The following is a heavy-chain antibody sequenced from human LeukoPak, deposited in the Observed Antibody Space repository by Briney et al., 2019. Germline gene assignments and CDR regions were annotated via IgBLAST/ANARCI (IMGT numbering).Heavy chain of an antibody. CDR1: GGSISSGGYS. CDR3: ARDLRDDDAFDI. J-gene: IGHJ3*02. Sequence: PSQTLSLTCAVSGGSISSGGYSWSWLRQPPGKGLEWIGYIYHSGSTYYNPSLKSRVTISVDRSKNQFSLKLSSVTAADTAVYYCARDLRDDDAFDIWGQGTMVTVSS. V-gene: IGHV4-30-2*01. D-gene: IGHD5-24*01. CDR2: IYHSGST.